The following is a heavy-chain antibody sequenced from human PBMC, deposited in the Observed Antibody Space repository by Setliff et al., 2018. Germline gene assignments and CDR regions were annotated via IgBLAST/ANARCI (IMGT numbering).Heavy chain of an antibody. CDR3: ARAPAYVGNLMVVVTTEGYYFDS. Sequence: GESLKISCKGSGYSFTDYWIGWVRQMPGEGLEWMGVIHPSNSDTVYSPSFQGQVTIPADRSITTAYLQWSSLKASDTAIYYCARAPAYVGNLMVVVTTEGYYFDSWGQGTLVTVSS. J-gene: IGHJ4*02. CDR2: IHPSNSDT. D-gene: IGHD3-22*01. V-gene: IGHV5-51*01. CDR1: GYSFTDYW.